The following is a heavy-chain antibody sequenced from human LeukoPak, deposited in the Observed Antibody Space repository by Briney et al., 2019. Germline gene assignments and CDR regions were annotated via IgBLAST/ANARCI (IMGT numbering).Heavy chain of an antibody. CDR1: GGSISSGDYY. D-gene: IGHD2-15*01. J-gene: IGHJ5*02. CDR3: ARGYSSGNWSDP. Sequence: PSETLSLTCTVSGGSISSGDYYWSWIRQPPGKGLEWIGYIYYSGSTYYNPSLKSRVTISVDTSKNQFSLKLSSVTAADTAVYYCARGYSSGNWSDPWGQGTLVTVSS. V-gene: IGHV4-30-4*08. CDR2: IYYSGST.